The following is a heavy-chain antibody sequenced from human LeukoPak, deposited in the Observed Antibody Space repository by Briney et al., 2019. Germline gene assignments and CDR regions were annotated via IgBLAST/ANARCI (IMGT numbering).Heavy chain of an antibody. J-gene: IGHJ4*02. V-gene: IGHV4-30-4*01. CDR2: IYYSGST. Sequence: PSQTLSLTCTVSGGSISSGDYYWSWIRQPPGKGLEWIGYIYYSGSTYYNPSLKSRVTISVDTSKNQFSLKLSSVTAADTAVYYCARVPLKNCGGDCPFFNYRGQGTLVTVSS. CDR1: GGSISSGDYY. D-gene: IGHD2-21*02. CDR3: ARVPLKNCGGDCPFFNY.